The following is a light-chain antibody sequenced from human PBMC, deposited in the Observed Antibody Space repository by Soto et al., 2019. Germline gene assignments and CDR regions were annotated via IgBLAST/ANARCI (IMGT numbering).Light chain of an antibody. CDR3: HQYNSWPPGT. V-gene: IGKV3-15*01. J-gene: IGKJ2*01. Sequence: DIVLTQSPAILSASTGERATLSCRASQSISRSLAWYQQKPGQAPRLLISDASTRATGIPARFSGSGSGTEFTLTISSLQSEDFALYYCHQYNSWPPGTFGQGTKVDI. CDR1: QSISRS. CDR2: DAS.